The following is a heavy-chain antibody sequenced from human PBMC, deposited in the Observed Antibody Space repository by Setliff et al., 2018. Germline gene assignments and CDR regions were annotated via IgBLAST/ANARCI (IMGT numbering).Heavy chain of an antibody. CDR1: GGTFSSYA. CDR2: IIPIFGTA. V-gene: IGHV1-69*13. J-gene: IGHJ6*02. D-gene: IGHD3-16*01. Sequence: SVKVSCKASGGTFSSYAISWVRQAPGRGLEWMGGIIPIFGTANYAQKFQGRVTITADESTSTAYMELSSLRSEDTAVYYCARDSVEQRLWNYYYGMDVWGQGTTVTVSS. CDR3: ARDSVEQRLWNYYYGMDV.